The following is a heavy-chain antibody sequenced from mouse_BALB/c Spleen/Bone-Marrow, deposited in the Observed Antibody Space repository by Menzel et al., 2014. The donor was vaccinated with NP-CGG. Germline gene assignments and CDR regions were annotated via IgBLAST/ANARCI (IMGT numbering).Heavy chain of an antibody. CDR2: IHPNSGNT. Sequence: QVQLQQPGSVLVRPGASVKLSCKASGYTFTNSWIHWAKQRPGQGLEWIGEIHPNSGNTNFNEKFKVKAILTVDTSSSTAYVDLSSLTAEDSAVYYCARHHRYAYYFDYWGQGTTLTVSS. J-gene: IGHJ2*01. D-gene: IGHD2-14*01. V-gene: IGHV1S130*01. CDR1: GYTFTNSW. CDR3: ARHHRYAYYFDY.